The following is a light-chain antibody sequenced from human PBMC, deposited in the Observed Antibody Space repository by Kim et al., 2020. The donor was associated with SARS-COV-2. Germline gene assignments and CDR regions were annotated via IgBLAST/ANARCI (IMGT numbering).Light chain of an antibody. J-gene: IGKJ2*03. V-gene: IGKV1-5*01. CDR1: QSISNW. Sequence: DIQMTQSPSTLSASVGDRVTITCRASQSISNWLAWYRQQPGKAPNLLIFDASTLNTGVPSRFSGSGSGTEFALTISSLQPDDFATYFCQQYDSYPYSLGTGTKLEI. CDR3: QQYDSYPYS. CDR2: DAS.